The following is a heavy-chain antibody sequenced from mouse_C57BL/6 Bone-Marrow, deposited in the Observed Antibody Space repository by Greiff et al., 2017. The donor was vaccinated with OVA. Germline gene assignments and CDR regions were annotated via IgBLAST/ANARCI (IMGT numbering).Heavy chain of an antibody. Sequence: QVQLQQSGAALVKPGASVKISCKASGYAFSSYWMNWVKQRPGKGLEWIGQIYPGDGDTNYNGKFKGKATLTADKSSSTAYMQLSSLTSEDSAVYFCARRGDGYYEYFDVWGTGTTVTVSS. D-gene: IGHD2-3*01. J-gene: IGHJ1*03. CDR3: ARRGDGYYEYFDV. V-gene: IGHV1-80*01. CDR1: GYAFSSYW. CDR2: IYPGDGDT.